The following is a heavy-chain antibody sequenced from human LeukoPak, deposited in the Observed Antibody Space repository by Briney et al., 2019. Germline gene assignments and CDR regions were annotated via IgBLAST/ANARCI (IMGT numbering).Heavy chain of an antibody. D-gene: IGHD3-22*01. J-gene: IGHJ4*02. CDR3: ARGSDSSADLPFDY. CDR1: GYTFTSYG. CDR2: SSAYNGNT. V-gene: IGHV1-18*01. Sequence: AASVKVSCKASGYTFTSYGISSVRRAPGQGLEWMGWSSAYNGNTNYAQKLQGRVTMTTDTSTSTAYMELRSLRSDDTAVYYCARGSDSSADLPFDYWGQGTLVTVSS.